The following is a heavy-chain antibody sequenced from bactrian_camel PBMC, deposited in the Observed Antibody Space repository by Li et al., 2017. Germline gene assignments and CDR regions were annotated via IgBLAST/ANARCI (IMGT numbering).Heavy chain of an antibody. Sequence: HVQLVESGGGLVQPGESLKLSCASSLFSYPYMTWVRQGPGKGLEWVSSIYSDGINTYYADSVKDRFTISRDNAKSILYLQMNSLKSEDTALYYCTVLGGSWFNYWGQGTQVTVS. V-gene: IGHV3-2*01. J-gene: IGHJ4*01. D-gene: IGHD6*01. CDR1: LFSYPY. CDR2: IYSDGINT. CDR3: TVLGGSWFNY.